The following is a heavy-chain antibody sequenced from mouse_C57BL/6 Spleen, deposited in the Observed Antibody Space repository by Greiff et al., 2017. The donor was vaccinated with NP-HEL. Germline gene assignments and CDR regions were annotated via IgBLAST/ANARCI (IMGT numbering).Heavy chain of an antibody. Sequence: VQLKESGPGLVQPSQCLSITCTVSGFSLTSYGVHWVRQSPGKGLEWLGVIWSGGSTDYNAAFISRLSISKDNSKSQVFFKMNSLQADDTAIYYCARNSVTVVAPGYFDVWGTGTTVTVSS. D-gene: IGHD1-1*01. CDR1: GFSLTSYG. V-gene: IGHV2-2*01. J-gene: IGHJ1*03. CDR2: IWSGGST. CDR3: ARNSVTVVAPGYFDV.